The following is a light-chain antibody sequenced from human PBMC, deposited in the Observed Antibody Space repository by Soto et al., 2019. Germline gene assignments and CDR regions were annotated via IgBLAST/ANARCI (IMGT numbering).Light chain of an antibody. CDR3: QHLYRDPRTWT. CDR1: QGVSIY. Sequence: DIQRTQSPSSLSASVGDRVTITCRGSQGVSIYLAWYQQKLGKAPKVLIYGASTLQAGVPSRFSGSGSGPDFTLTISSLQPEPFATYYCQHLYRDPRTWTFCQGTKVDIK. CDR2: GAS. J-gene: IGKJ1*01. V-gene: IGKV1-9*01.